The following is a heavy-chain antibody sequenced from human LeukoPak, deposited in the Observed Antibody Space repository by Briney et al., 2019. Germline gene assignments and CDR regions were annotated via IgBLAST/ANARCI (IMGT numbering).Heavy chain of an antibody. CDR3: ARSTTPARIAAQPEHWFDP. V-gene: IGHV1-2*02. J-gene: IGHJ5*02. Sequence: GASVKVSCKASGYTFTGYYMHWVRQAPGQGLEWMGWINPNSGGTNYAQKFQGRVTMTRDTSISTAYMELSRLRSHDTAVYYCARSTTPARIAAQPEHWFDPWGQGTLVTVSS. D-gene: IGHD6-13*01. CDR2: INPNSGGT. CDR1: GYTFTGYY.